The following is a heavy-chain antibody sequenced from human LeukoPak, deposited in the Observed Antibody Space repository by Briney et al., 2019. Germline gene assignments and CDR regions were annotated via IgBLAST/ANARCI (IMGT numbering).Heavy chain of an antibody. CDR1: GGSISSHY. CDR3: AAHSLDYYASGSYYRFDP. V-gene: IGHV4-59*11. D-gene: IGHD3-10*01. CDR2: IYYSGST. J-gene: IGHJ5*02. Sequence: SETLSLTCTVSGGSISSHYWSWIRQPPGKGLEWIGYIYYSGSTNYNPSLKSRVTISVDTSKNQFSLKLSSVIAADTAVYYCAAHSLDYYASGSYYRFDPWGQGTLVTVSS.